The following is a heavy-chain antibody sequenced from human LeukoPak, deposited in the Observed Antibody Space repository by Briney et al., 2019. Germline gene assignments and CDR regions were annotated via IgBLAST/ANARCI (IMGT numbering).Heavy chain of an antibody. J-gene: IGHJ4*02. CDR2: INHSGST. Sequence: SETLSLTCAVYGGSFSGYYWSWIRQPPGKGLEWIGEINHSGSTNYNPSLMSRVTISVDTSKNQFSLKLSSVTAADTAVYYCARGPTTVTRAFDYWGQGTLVTVSS. CDR3: ARGPTTVTRAFDY. CDR1: GGSFSGYY. V-gene: IGHV4-34*01. D-gene: IGHD4-17*01.